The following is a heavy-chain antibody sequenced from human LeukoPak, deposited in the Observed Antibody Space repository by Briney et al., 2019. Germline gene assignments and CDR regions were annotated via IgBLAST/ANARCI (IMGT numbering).Heavy chain of an antibody. V-gene: IGHV5-51*01. CDR1: GYRFSTYW. J-gene: IGHJ4*02. CDR3: ATPSRQYTTAYGYDY. Sequence: GESLNISCKSSGYRFSTYWIAWVRQLPGKSLEWMGIIYPSDSDTKYSPSFQGQVTISADGSINTAYLQWSSLRPPDTAMYYCATPSRQYTTAYGYDYWGQGTLVIVSS. CDR2: IYPSDSDT. D-gene: IGHD2-2*02.